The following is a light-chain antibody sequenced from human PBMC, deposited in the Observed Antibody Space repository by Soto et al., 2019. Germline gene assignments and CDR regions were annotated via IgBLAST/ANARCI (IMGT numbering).Light chain of an antibody. CDR2: GAS. CDR1: QDIGTV. CDR3: QHYLNYPIT. J-gene: IGKJ5*01. Sequence: AIRMTQSPSSLSAYIGDTVTITCRASQDIGTVVAWYQQTPGKAPKVLIYGASALETGVPSRFSGSGSRTDFTLTITYLQSEDFATYYCQHYLNYPITFGQGTRLEIK. V-gene: IGKV1-8*01.